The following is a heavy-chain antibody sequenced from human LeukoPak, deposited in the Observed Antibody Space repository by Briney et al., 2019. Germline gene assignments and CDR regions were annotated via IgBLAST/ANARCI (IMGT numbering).Heavy chain of an antibody. CDR3: ARHNYYHFWSTLNWFDP. J-gene: IGHJ5*02. Sequence: SETLSLTCTIFGSSISDNYYWGWIRRPPGKGLEWIGSVYHSGSTYYNPSLKSRVTLSVDTSNNHFSLELRSVTAADTAVYYCARHNYYHFWSTLNWFDPWGQGTLVTVSS. CDR1: GSSISDNYY. V-gene: IGHV4-38-2*02. D-gene: IGHD3-3*01. CDR2: VYHSGST.